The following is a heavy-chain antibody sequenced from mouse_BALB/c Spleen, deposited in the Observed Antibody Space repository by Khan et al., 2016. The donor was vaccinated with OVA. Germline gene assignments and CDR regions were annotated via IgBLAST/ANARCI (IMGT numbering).Heavy chain of an antibody. CDR2: ISYSGST. Sequence: EVQLQESGPSLVKPSQTLSLTCSVTGDSITNGYSNWIRKFPGNELEYMGYISYSGSTYYNPSLKSRISITRDTSKNQYHLQLNSVTTEDTATYYCARGNFPSTYWGQGTLVTVSA. CDR1: GDSITNGY. J-gene: IGHJ3*01. V-gene: IGHV3-8*02. CDR3: ARGNFPSTY.